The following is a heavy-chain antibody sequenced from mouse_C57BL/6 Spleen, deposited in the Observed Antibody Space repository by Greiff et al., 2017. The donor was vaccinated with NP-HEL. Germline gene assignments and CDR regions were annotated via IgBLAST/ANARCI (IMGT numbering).Heavy chain of an antibody. V-gene: IGHV2-2*01. J-gene: IGHJ3*01. CDR1: GFSLTSYG. CDR3: ASTYSNYLAY. Sequence: QVQLQQSGPGLVQPSQSLSITCTVSGFSLTSYGVHWVRQSPGKGLEWLGVIWSGGSTDYNAAFISRLSISKDNPKSQVFFKMNSLQADDTAIYYCASTYSNYLAYWGQGTLVTVSA. D-gene: IGHD2-5*01. CDR2: IWSGGST.